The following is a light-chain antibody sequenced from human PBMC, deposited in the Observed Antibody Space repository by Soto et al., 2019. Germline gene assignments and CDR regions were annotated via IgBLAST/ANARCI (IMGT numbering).Light chain of an antibody. CDR3: AAWDDSLNGLYV. CDR2: SND. V-gene: IGLV1-44*01. CDR1: SSNIGGNT. J-gene: IGLJ1*01. Sequence: QSVLTQPPSASGTPGQRVTISCSGSSSNIGGNTVSWYQQLPGTAPKLLIYSNDQRPSGVPDRFSGSKSGTSASLAISGLQSGDEADYYCAAWDDSLNGLYVFGTGTKLTVL.